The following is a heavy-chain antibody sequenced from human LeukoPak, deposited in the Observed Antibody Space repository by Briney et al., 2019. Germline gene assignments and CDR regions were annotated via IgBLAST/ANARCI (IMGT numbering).Heavy chain of an antibody. CDR2: ITTGRGET. Sequence: ASVKVSCKASGYTFTDYALHWVRQAPGQSLEWVGWITTGRGETRYSQEFQRRITFTRDTSASTVYMDLSDLRSEDTAVYYCARGGKQWRGGNYFDSWGQGTLVAASS. D-gene: IGHD6-19*01. CDR1: GYTFTDYA. CDR3: ARGGKQWRGGNYFDS. V-gene: IGHV1-3*03. J-gene: IGHJ4*02.